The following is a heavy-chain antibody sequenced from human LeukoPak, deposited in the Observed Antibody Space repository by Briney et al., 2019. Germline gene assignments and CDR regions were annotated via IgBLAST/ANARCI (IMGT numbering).Heavy chain of an antibody. CDR2: ISYDGSNK. D-gene: IGHD2-2*01. CDR1: GFTFSSYA. J-gene: IGHJ5*02. Sequence: PGGSLRLSCAASGFTFSSYAMHWVRQAPGKGLEWVAVISYDGSNKYYADSVKGRFTISRDNSKNTLYLQMNSLRAEDTAVYYCARGVRYQLLISRFDPWGQGTLVTVSS. CDR3: ARGVRYQLLISRFDP. V-gene: IGHV3-30-3*01.